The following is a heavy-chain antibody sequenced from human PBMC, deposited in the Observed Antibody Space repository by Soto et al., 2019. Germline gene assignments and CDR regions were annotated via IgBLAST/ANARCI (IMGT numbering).Heavy chain of an antibody. CDR2: IYYSGST. D-gene: IGHD2-15*01. CDR1: GGSISSGGYY. Sequence: SETLSLTCTVSGGSISSGGYYWSWIRQHPGKGLEWIGYIYYSGSTYYNPSLKSRVTISVDTSKNQFSLKLSSVTAADTAVYYCARVDIVVVVAAQPVVAFDIWGQGTMVTVSS. V-gene: IGHV4-31*03. J-gene: IGHJ3*02. CDR3: ARVDIVVVVAAQPVVAFDI.